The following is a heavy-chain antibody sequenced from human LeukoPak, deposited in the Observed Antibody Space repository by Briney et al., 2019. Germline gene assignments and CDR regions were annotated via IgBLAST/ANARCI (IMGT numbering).Heavy chain of an antibody. V-gene: IGHV3-13*01. CDR1: GFTVSSYA. CDR2: LGIAGDT. J-gene: IGHJ4*02. Sequence: GGSLRLSCAASGFTVSSYAMHWVRQPIGKGLEWVSALGIAGDTFYPGSVKGRFTISRENAKNSLYLQMNSLRAVDTAMYYCARQKQSHGNFDYWGQGTLVTVSS. CDR3: ARQKQSHGNFDY. D-gene: IGHD1-26*01.